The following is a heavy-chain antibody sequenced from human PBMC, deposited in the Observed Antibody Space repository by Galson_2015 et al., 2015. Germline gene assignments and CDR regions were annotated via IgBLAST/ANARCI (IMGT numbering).Heavy chain of an antibody. CDR2: IYPGDSDT. Sequence: QSGAEVKKPGESLTISGKGSGYSFTSYWIGWVRQMPGKGLEWMGIIYPGDSDTRYSPSFQGQVTISADKSISTAYLQWSSLKASDTAMYYCARLVVVPAATYYYYYYYMDVWGKGTTVTVSS. CDR3: ARLVVVPAATYYYYYYYMDV. J-gene: IGHJ6*03. CDR1: GYSFTSYW. D-gene: IGHD2-2*01. V-gene: IGHV5-51*01.